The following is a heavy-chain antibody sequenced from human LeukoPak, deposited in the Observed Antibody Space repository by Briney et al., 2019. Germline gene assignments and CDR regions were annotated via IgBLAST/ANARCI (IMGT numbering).Heavy chain of an antibody. CDR1: VFTFTSYY. V-gene: IGHV1-46*01. D-gene: IGHD3-9*01. CDR3: ARGRLRYFDWPLVRGAFDI. Sequence: ASVKVSCTASVFTFTSYYTHWVRQATGQGIEWRGIIKPSGGSTSSAQKFQGRVTMTRDTSTSTVYMELRSLRSDDTAVYYCARGRLRYFDWPLVRGAFDIWGQGTMVTVSS. J-gene: IGHJ3*02. CDR2: IKPSGGST.